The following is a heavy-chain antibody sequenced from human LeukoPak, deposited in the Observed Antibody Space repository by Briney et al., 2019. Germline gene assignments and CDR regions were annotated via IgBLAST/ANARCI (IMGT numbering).Heavy chain of an antibody. D-gene: IGHD3-3*01. CDR2: IYYSGST. CDR3: ARTKAIFGVVITRFDY. CDR1: GGSISSSRYY. V-gene: IGHV4-39*02. Sequence: SETLSLTCTVSGGSISSSRYYWGWIRQPPGKGLEWIGIIYYSGSTYYSPSLKSRVTISVGTSKNHFSLELGSFTAADTGVYYCARTKAIFGVVITRFDYWGQGTLVTVSS. J-gene: IGHJ4*02.